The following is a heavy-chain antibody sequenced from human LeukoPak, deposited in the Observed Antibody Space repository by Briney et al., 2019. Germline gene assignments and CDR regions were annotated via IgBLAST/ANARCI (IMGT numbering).Heavy chain of an antibody. D-gene: IGHD6-19*01. CDR3: ARDRVAVAGTGDAFDI. J-gene: IGHJ3*02. Sequence: PGGSLRLSCAASGFTFSSYSMNWVRQAPGKGLEWVSSISSSSSYIYYADSVKGRFTISRDNAKNSLYLQMNSLRAEDTAVYYCARDRVAVAGTGDAFDIWGQGTMVTVSS. CDR2: ISSSSSYI. CDR1: GFTFSSYS. V-gene: IGHV3-21*01.